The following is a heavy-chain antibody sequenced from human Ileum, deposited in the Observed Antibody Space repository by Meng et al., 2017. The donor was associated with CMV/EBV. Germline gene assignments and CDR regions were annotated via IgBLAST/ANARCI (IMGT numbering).Heavy chain of an antibody. V-gene: IGHV4-4*07. CDR3: ARGIHDFWSGTYFDY. D-gene: IGHD3-3*01. Sequence: QVQLQESGPGLVNPSETLSLTCTVSGGAFNDYHWTWIRQSAGKGLEWIGRIASSGTTYLNPSLESRISMSVDKAKNQFSLKLISVTAADTALYFCARGIHDFWSGTYFDYWGQGLLVTVSS. CDR1: GGAFNDYH. CDR2: IASSGTT. J-gene: IGHJ4*02.